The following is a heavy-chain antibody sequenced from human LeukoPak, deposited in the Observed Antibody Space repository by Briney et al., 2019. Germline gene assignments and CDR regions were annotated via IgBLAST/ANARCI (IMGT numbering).Heavy chain of an antibody. CDR3: ARQNYDFWSGYIVY. CDR2: IKQDGSEK. CDR1: GFTFSSYW. Sequence: PGGSLRLSCGASGFTFSSYWMSWVRQAPGKGLEWVANIKQDGSEKYYVDSVKGRFTISRDNAKNSLYLQMNSLRAEDTAVYYCARQNYDFWSGYIVYWGQGTLVTVSS. V-gene: IGHV3-7*01. D-gene: IGHD3-3*01. J-gene: IGHJ4*02.